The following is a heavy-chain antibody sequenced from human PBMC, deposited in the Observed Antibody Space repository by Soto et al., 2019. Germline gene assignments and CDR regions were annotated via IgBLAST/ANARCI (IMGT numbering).Heavy chain of an antibody. D-gene: IGHD2-15*01. J-gene: IGHJ6*02. CDR1: GYTFTSYG. CDR3: ARSGDIVVDYYYGMDV. CDR2: ISAYNGNT. Sequence: ASVKVSCKASGYTFTSYGISWVRQAPGQGLEWMGWISAYNGNTNYAQKLQGRVTMTTDTSTSTAYMELRSLRSDDTAVYYCARSGDIVVDYYYGMDVWGQGTTVTVSS. V-gene: IGHV1-18*04.